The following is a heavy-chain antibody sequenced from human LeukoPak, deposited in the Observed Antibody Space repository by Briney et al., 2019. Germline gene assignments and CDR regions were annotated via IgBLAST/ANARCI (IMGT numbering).Heavy chain of an antibody. CDR3: ARVGSSSWYYYGMDV. CDR2: ISAYNGNT. CDR1: GYTFTSYA. V-gene: IGHV1-18*01. J-gene: IGHJ6*02. D-gene: IGHD6-13*01. Sequence: ASVKVSCKASGYTFTSYAMNWVRQAPGQGLEWMGWISAYNGNTNYAQKLQGRVTMTTDTSTSAAYMELRSLRSDDTAVYYCARVGSSSWYYYGMDVWGQGTTVTVSS.